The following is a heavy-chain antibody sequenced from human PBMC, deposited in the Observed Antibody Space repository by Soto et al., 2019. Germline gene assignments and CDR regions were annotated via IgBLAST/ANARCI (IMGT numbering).Heavy chain of an antibody. CDR1: GFTFDDYA. J-gene: IGHJ6*02. V-gene: IGHV3-23*01. CDR3: AKGRSYYYYYGVDV. CDR2: IIDSGGST. Sequence: HPGGSLRLSCAASGFTFDDYAMHWVRQAPGKGLEWVSDIIDSGGSTYYADSVKGRFTISRDNSKSTLYLQMNSLRAEDTALYYCAKGRSYYYYYGVDVWGQGPTVAVSS.